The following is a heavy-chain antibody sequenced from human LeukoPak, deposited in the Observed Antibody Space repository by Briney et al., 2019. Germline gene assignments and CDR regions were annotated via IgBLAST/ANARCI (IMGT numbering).Heavy chain of an antibody. CDR1: GDSVSSNSAA. V-gene: IGHV6-1*01. J-gene: IGHJ4*02. CDR3: ARDRYDSSGYYQAPTYFDY. D-gene: IGHD3-22*01. Sequence: SQTLSLTCAISGDSVSSNSAAWNWIRQSPSRGLEWLGRTYYRSKWYNDYAVSVKSRITINPDTSKNQFSLQLNSVTPEDTAVYYCARDRYDSSGYYQAPTYFDYWGQRTLVTVSS. CDR2: TYYRSKWYN.